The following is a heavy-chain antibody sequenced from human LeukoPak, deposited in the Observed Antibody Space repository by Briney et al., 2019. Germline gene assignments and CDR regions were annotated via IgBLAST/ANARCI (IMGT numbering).Heavy chain of an antibody. CDR1: SGSISTSNYY. V-gene: IGHV4-39*07. Sequence: SETLSLTCTVSSGSISTSNYYWGWVRQPPGKALEWIGNIFYSGSTYYSPSLKSRVTISLDTSRNQFSLKLSSVTAADTAVYYCARESWAAAGTGESMWGQGTLVTVSS. CDR2: IFYSGST. CDR3: ARESWAAAGTGESM. J-gene: IGHJ4*02. D-gene: IGHD6-13*01.